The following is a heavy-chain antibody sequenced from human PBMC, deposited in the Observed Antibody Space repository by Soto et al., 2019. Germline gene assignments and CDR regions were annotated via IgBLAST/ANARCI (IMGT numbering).Heavy chain of an antibody. V-gene: IGHV1-18*01. Sequence: QVQLVQSGAEVRKPGASVKVSCTASGYTFSTSGMSWLRQAPGQGLEWMGWISTYNGDTNDAPKFQDRVTMTSDTSTSTVYMELGSLRSDDTAVYYCARAGAAPYYYYGMDVWGQGTRVTVSS. J-gene: IGHJ6*02. CDR1: GYTFSTSG. CDR3: ARAGAAPYYYYGMDV. D-gene: IGHD2-15*01. CDR2: ISTYNGDT.